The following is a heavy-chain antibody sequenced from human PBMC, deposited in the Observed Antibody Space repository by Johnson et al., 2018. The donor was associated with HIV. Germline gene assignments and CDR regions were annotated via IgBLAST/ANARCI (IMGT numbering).Heavy chain of an antibody. CDR3: AKGLGTGDGFDI. Sequence: QVQLVESGGGVVQPGRSLRLSCAASGFTFSSYGMHWVRQAPGKGLEWVAFIRYDGTNKYYADSVKGRFTISRDNSKNTLYLQMDSLRAEDTALYYCAKGLGTGDGFDIWGQGTLVTVSS. J-gene: IGHJ3*02. V-gene: IGHV3-30*02. CDR2: IRYDGTNK. CDR1: GFTFSSYG. D-gene: IGHD1-1*01.